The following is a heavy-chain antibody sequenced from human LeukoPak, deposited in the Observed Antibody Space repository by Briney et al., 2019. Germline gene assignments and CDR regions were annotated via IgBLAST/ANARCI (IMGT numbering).Heavy chain of an antibody. Sequence: GGSLRLSCAASGFTFSDYYMNWIRQAPGKGLEWVSYISSSGSTIYYADSVKGRFTISRDNAKNSLYLQMNSLRAEDTAVYYCARKYSYVPRAFDYWAQGPLVTVSS. CDR2: ISSSGSTI. D-gene: IGHD5-18*01. V-gene: IGHV3-11*01. J-gene: IGHJ4*02. CDR3: ARKYSYVPRAFDY. CDR1: GFTFSDYY.